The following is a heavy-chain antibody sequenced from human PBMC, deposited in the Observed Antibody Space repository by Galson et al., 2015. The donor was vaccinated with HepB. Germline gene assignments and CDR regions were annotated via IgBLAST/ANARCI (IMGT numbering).Heavy chain of an antibody. J-gene: IGHJ6*03. CDR2: IFTSGST. V-gene: IGHV4-4*07. CDR3: ARQGDPNYYYSYMDV. D-gene: IGHD3-10*01. Sequence: ETLSLTCTVSGGSIGPYYWSWIRQPAGKGLEWIGRIFTSGSTNYNPSLKSRVTMSVDTSKNQFSLKLTSVTAADTAVYYCARQGDPNYYYSYMDVWGKGTTVTVSS. CDR1: GGSIGPYY.